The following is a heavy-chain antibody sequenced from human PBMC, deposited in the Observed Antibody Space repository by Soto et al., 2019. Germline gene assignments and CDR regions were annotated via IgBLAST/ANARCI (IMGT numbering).Heavy chain of an antibody. CDR3: ASSAAIGWFDP. D-gene: IGHD2-2*01. J-gene: IGHJ5*02. Sequence: ASVKVSCKASGGTFSSYTISWVRQAPGQGLEWMGRIIPILGIANYAQKFQGRVTITADKSTSTAYMELSSLRSEDTAVYYCASSAAIGWFDPWGQGTLVTVSS. CDR2: IIPILGIA. V-gene: IGHV1-69*02. CDR1: GGTFSSYT.